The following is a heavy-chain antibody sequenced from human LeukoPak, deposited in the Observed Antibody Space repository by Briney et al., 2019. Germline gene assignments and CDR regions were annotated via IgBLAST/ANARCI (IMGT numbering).Heavy chain of an antibody. D-gene: IGHD5-18*01. Sequence: PPGGSLRLSCAASGFTLSSYAMSWVRQAPGKGLEWVAVISYDGSNKYYADSVKGRFTISRDNAKNTLYLQMNSLRAEDTAVYYCASSAWGDSYAYWGQGTLVTVSS. CDR2: ISYDGSNK. J-gene: IGHJ4*02. CDR1: GFTLSSYA. V-gene: IGHV3-30*04. CDR3: ASSAWGDSYAY.